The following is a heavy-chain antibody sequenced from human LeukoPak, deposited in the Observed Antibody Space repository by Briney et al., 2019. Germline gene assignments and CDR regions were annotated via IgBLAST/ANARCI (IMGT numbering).Heavy chain of an antibody. V-gene: IGHV4-39*01. D-gene: IGHD5-24*01. CDR3: ARHGNGYNRYYFEY. CDR2: IYYSGST. CDR1: GGSISSSTYS. Sequence: SETLSLTCTVFGGSISSSTYSWGWIRQPPGKGLEWIGNIYYSGSTDYNPSLKSRVLIFVDTSKNQFSLKLRSVTAADTAVYYCARHGNGYNRYYFEYWGQGTLITVSS. J-gene: IGHJ4*02.